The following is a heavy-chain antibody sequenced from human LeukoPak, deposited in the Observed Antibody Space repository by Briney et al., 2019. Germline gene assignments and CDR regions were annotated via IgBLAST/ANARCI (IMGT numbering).Heavy chain of an antibody. D-gene: IGHD5-18*01. J-gene: IGHJ4*02. Sequence: GGSLRFSCAASGFTFSTFWMSWVRQAPGKGLEWVANIKQDGSEKYYVDSVKGRFTISRDNAKNSLYLQMNSLRAEDTAVYYCARGDSYGTVWYWGQGTLVTISS. V-gene: IGHV3-7*01. CDR2: IKQDGSEK. CDR3: ARGDSYGTVWY. CDR1: GFTFSTFW.